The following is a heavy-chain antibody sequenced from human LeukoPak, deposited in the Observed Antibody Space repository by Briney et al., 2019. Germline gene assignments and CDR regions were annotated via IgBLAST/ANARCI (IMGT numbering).Heavy chain of an antibody. D-gene: IGHD1-14*01. Sequence: PSETLSLTCTVSGGSISSNGYYWAWFRQPPGQGLEWIGSIYYSGGTYYNPSLKSRVTISVDTSKNQFSLKLSSVTAADTAVYYCARAHPDFGFDYWGQGTLVTVSS. CDR1: GGSISSNGYY. CDR3: ARAHPDFGFDY. J-gene: IGHJ4*02. V-gene: IGHV4-39*07. CDR2: IYYSGGT.